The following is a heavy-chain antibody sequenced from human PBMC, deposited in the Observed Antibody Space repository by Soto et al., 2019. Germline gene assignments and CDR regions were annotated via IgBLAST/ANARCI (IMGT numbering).Heavy chain of an antibody. J-gene: IGHJ6*02. CDR1: GYTFTSYG. Sequence: ASVKVSCKASGYTFTSYGISWVRQAPGQGLEWMGWISAYNGNTNYAQKLQGRATMTTDTSTSTAYMELRSLRSDDTAVYYCAREMGTYYYDSSGYRYYYYYGMDVWGQGTTVTVSS. CDR3: AREMGTYYYDSSGYRYYYYYGMDV. V-gene: IGHV1-18*01. CDR2: ISAYNGNT. D-gene: IGHD3-22*01.